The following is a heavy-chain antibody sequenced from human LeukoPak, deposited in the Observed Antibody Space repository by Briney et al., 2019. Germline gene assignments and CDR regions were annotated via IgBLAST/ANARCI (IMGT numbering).Heavy chain of an antibody. CDR1: EFAFSTYN. CDR3: AGSDIVVVPAAMRSPWFDP. D-gene: IGHD2-2*01. J-gene: IGHJ5*02. CDR2: ISTGSSTT. V-gene: IGHV3-48*01. Sequence: GGSLRLSCAASEFAFSTYNMNWVRQAPGKGLEWVSYISTGSSTTYYADSVKGRFTISRDNSKNTLYLQMNSLRAEDTAVYYCAGSDIVVVPAAMRSPWFDPWGQGTLVTVSS.